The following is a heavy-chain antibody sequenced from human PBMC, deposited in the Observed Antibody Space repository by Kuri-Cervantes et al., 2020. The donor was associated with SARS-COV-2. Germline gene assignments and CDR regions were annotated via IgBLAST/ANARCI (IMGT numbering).Heavy chain of an antibody. CDR3: ARPCSGGGCHDAFDI. J-gene: IGHJ3*02. CDR2: IYPGDSDT. D-gene: IGHD2-15*01. CDR1: GYSFTSYW. Sequence: GESLKISCKGSGYSFTSYWIGWVRQMPGKGLEWMGIIYPGDSDTRYSPSFQGQVTISADKSISTAYLQWSSLKASDTAMYYCARPCSGGGCHDAFDIWGQGTMVTVSS. V-gene: IGHV5-51*01.